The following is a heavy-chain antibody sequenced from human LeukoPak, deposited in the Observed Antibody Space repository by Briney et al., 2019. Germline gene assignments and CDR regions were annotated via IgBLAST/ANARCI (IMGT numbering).Heavy chain of an antibody. CDR3: ASLRERSYYARGFDY. CDR2: IYYSGST. J-gene: IGHJ4*02. V-gene: IGHV4-39*01. D-gene: IGHD1-26*01. Sequence: SETLSLTCTVSSGSISSSSYYWGWIRQPPGKGLKWIGSIYYSGSTYYNPSLKSRVTISVDTSKNQSSLKLSSVTAADTAVYYCASLRERSYYARGFDYWGQGTLVTVSS. CDR1: SGSISSSSYY.